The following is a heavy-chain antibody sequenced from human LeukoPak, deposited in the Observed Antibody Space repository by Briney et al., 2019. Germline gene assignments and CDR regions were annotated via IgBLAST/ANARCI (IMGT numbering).Heavy chain of an antibody. J-gene: IGHJ4*02. D-gene: IGHD6-13*01. V-gene: IGHV1-18*01. CDR1: GYTFTTYG. Sequence: ASVKVSCKASGYTFTTYGISWVRQAPGQGLEWMGWISTYNGNTNYAQKLQGRVTMTTDTSTSTAYMELRSLRFDDTALYYCVREAWSTSSFSDYWGPGTLVTVSS. CDR3: VREAWSTSSFSDY. CDR2: ISTYNGNT.